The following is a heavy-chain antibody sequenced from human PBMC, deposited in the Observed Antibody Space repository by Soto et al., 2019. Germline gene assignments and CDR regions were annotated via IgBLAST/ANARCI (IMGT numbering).Heavy chain of an antibody. CDR2: ISGSGGST. J-gene: IGHJ3*02. V-gene: IGHV3-23*01. D-gene: IGHD3-3*01. CDR1: GFTFSSYA. CDR3: AKEGGTIFGVVIIDAFDI. Sequence: PGGSLRLSCAASGFTFSSYAMSWVRQAPGKGLEWVSAISGSGGSTYYADSVKGRFTISRDNSKNTLYLQMNSLRAEDTAVYYCAKEGGTIFGVVIIDAFDIWGQGTMVTVSS.